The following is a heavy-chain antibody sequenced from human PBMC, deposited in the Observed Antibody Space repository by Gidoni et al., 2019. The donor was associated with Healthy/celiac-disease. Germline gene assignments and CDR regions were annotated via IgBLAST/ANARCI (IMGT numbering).Heavy chain of an antibody. CDR1: GFTFSSYS. J-gene: IGHJ5*02. Sequence: EVQLVESGGGLVQPGGSLRLSCAASGFTFSSYSMNWVRQAPGKGLEWVSYISSSSSTIYYADYVKGRFTISRDNAKNSLYLQMNSLRDEDTAVYYCAREGHYCSSTSCYAPGWFDPWGQGTLVTVSS. V-gene: IGHV3-48*02. CDR3: AREGHYCSSTSCYAPGWFDP. CDR2: ISSSSSTI. D-gene: IGHD2-2*01.